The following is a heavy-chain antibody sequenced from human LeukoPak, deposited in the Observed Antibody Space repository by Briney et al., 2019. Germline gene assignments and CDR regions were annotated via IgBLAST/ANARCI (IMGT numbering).Heavy chain of an antibody. V-gene: IGHV1-69*06. D-gene: IGHD2-2*01. CDR1: GGTFSSYA. CDR3: ASSGVPAAYYYYGMDV. CDR2: IIPIFGTA. Sequence: GSSVKVSCKASGGTFSSYAISWVRQAPGQGLEWTGGIIPIFGTANYAQKFQGRVTITADKSTSTAYMELSGLRSEDTAVYYCASSGVPAAYYYYGMDVWGKGTTVTVSS. J-gene: IGHJ6*04.